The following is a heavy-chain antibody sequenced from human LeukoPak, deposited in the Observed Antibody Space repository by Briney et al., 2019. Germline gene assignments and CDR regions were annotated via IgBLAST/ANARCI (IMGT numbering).Heavy chain of an antibody. J-gene: IGHJ4*02. Sequence: GGSLRLSCAASGFTFSSYSMNWVRQAPGKGLEWVSSISSSSSYIYYADSVKGRFTISRDNAKNSLYLQMNSLRAEDTAVYYCARDIVATIGVDYWGQGTLVTVSS. V-gene: IGHV3-21*01. CDR1: GFTFSSYS. CDR2: ISSSSSYI. CDR3: ARDIVATIGVDY. D-gene: IGHD5-12*01.